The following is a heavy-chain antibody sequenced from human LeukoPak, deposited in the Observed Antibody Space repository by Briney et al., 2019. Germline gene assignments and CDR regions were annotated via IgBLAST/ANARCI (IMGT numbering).Heavy chain of an antibody. Sequence: GGSLRLSCAASGFTFSRYSMNWVRQAPGKGLEWVSSISSSSSYIYYADSVKGRFTISRDNAKNSLYLQMNSLRAEDTAVYYCARAGSGSYPHFDYWGQGTLVTVSS. D-gene: IGHD1-26*01. CDR3: ARAGSGSYPHFDY. V-gene: IGHV3-21*01. CDR2: ISSSSSYI. CDR1: GFTFSRYS. J-gene: IGHJ4*02.